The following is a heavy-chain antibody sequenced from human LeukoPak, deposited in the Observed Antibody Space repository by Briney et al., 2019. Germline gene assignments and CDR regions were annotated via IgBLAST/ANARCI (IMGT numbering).Heavy chain of an antibody. Sequence: ASVKVSCKASGYTFIDYYMHWVRQAPGQGLEWIGWISPNSGGTKYVQKFQGRVTMTRDTSITTVYMELSGLSFDNTAVYYCARGGGRYSVDYWGQGTLVIVSS. D-gene: IGHD1-26*01. CDR3: ARGGGRYSVDY. CDR1: GYTFIDYY. V-gene: IGHV1-2*02. CDR2: ISPNSGGT. J-gene: IGHJ4*02.